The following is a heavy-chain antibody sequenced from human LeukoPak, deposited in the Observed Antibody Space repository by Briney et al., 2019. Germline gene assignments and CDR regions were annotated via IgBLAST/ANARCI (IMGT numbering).Heavy chain of an antibody. CDR1: GGSISSYY. J-gene: IGHJ4*02. D-gene: IGHD5-12*01. CDR2: IYHSGST. CDR3: ARGGMPTILDY. V-gene: IGHV4-59*01. Sequence: PSETLSLTCTVSGGSISSYYWSWIRQPPGKGLEWIGYIYHSGSTTYHPSLKSQVTISVDTSKSQFSLKLSSVTAADTAMYYCARGGMPTILDYWGRGTLVTVSS.